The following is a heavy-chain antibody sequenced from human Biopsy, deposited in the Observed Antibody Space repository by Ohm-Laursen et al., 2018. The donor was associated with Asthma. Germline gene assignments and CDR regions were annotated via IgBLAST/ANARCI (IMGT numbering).Heavy chain of an antibody. CDR3: ARPYYDSSGYYYENLSFDY. CDR2: INAGNGNT. CDR1: GYTFINYA. D-gene: IGHD3-22*01. J-gene: IGHJ4*02. Sequence: ASVKVSCNASGYTFINYAMHWVRQAPGQRLEWMGWINAGNGNTKYSQKFQGRVTITRDTSASTAYMELSSLRSEDTAVYYCARPYYDSSGYYYENLSFDYWGQGTLVTVSS. V-gene: IGHV1-3*01.